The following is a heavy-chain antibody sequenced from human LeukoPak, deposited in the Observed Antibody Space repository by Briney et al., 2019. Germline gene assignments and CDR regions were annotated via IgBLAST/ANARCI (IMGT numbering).Heavy chain of an antibody. D-gene: IGHD6-6*01. V-gene: IGHV3-21*04. Sequence: GGSLRLSCAASGFTFINYRMNWVRQAPGKGLEWVSSISTSRSYIYYADSVKGRFTISRDNAKNSLYLQMNSLRAEDTALYYCAKASTHVLVPSIYYFDYWGQGTLVTVSS. CDR2: ISTSRSYI. J-gene: IGHJ4*02. CDR3: AKASTHVLVPSIYYFDY. CDR1: GFTFINYR.